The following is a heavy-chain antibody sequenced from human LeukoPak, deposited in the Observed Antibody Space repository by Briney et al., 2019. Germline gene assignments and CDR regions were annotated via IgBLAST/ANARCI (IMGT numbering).Heavy chain of an antibody. J-gene: IGHJ4*02. D-gene: IGHD3-3*01. CDR1: GFTFSDYG. V-gene: IGHV3-48*04. CDR2: ISSSSGTI. CDR3: ARSLCYDTGCSFDN. Sequence: GGSLRLSCAASGFTFSDYGMNWLRQAPGKGLEWVAYISSSSGTIYYADSVRGRFTVSRDNAKNSLYLQLTSLRAADTAVYFCARSLCYDTGCSFDNWGQGTLVTVSS.